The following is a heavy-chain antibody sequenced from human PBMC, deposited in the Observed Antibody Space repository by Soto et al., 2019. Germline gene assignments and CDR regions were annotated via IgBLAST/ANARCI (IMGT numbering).Heavy chain of an antibody. CDR3: TRANWYSEY. CDR1: GRSISHHY. J-gene: IGHJ4*02. D-gene: IGHD7-27*01. V-gene: IGHV4-59*11. CDR2: IYYNGNT. Sequence: QVQLQESGPGLVKPSETLSLTCSVSGRSISHHYWSWIRQPPGKGLEWIGYIYYNGNTNYNPSLKSRVTMSVDTSRNQISLKLTTVTAADTAVYYCTRANWYSEYWGQGTLVTVSS.